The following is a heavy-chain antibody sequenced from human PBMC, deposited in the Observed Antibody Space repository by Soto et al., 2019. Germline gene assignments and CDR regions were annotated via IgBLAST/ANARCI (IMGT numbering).Heavy chain of an antibody. CDR1: GGSVSSSSFY. Sequence: QLQLQESGPGLVKPSETLSLTCTVSGGSVSSSSFYWGWIRQPPGKGLEWIGSIYYSGSTSYNPSLRSRVTLSVDTSKNQFSLQLGSVTAADTAMYYCARLDTSMFTDNWGQGTLVTVSS. CDR3: ARLDTSMFTDN. V-gene: IGHV4-39*01. CDR2: IYYSGST. J-gene: IGHJ4*02. D-gene: IGHD5-18*01.